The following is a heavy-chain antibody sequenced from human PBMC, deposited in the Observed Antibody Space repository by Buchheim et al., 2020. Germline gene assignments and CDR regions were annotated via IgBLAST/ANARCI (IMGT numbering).Heavy chain of an antibody. CDR3: ANDWPGWGDTFYL. D-gene: IGHD6-19*01. CDR2: IRGSDSST. Sequence: EVQLLESGGAWVQPGGSLRLSCVGAEIMFRGFAMNWVRQAPGKGPEWVASIRGSDSSTFYGDSVKGRFTISRDLSKSPLYLQMSGLRVEDTATYYCANDWPGWGDTFYLWGQGT. J-gene: IGHJ3*01. V-gene: IGHV3-23*01. CDR1: EIMFRGFA.